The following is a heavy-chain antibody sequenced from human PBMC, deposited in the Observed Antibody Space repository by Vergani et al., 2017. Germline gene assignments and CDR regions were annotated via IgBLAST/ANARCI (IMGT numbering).Heavy chain of an antibody. J-gene: IGHJ6*02. V-gene: IGHV1-3*01. Sequence: QVQLVQSGAEVKKPGASVKVSCKASGYTFTSYAMHWVRQAPGQRLEWMGWINAGNGNTKYSQKFQGRVTITRETSASTAYMELSSLRSEDTAVYYCARDLGYCSSTSCSNYYYYYGMDVWGQGTTVTVSS. CDR2: INAGNGNT. CDR3: ARDLGYCSSTSCSNYYYYYGMDV. D-gene: IGHD2-2*01. CDR1: GYTFTSYA.